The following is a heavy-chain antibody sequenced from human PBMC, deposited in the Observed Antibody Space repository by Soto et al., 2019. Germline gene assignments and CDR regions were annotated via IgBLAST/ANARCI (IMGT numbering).Heavy chain of an antibody. Sequence: SETLSLTCAVYGGSFSGFYWNWIRQPPGKGLEWIGEINHSGSTKYNPSLKRRVTISADMSKNQFTLRLTSVTAADTAVYYCAVYDILIADEIDWFDPWGQGTLVTVS. CDR3: AVYDILIADEIDWFDP. V-gene: IGHV4-34*01. J-gene: IGHJ5*02. CDR1: GGSFSGFY. D-gene: IGHD3-9*01. CDR2: INHSGST.